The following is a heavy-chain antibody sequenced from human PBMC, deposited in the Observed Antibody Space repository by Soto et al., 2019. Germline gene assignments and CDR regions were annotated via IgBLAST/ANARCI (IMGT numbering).Heavy chain of an antibody. CDR1: GGSSVSGGGC. Sequence: TQSLRYSFAGGSSVSGGGCWSRINQHPGKGLEWIGYIYYSGSTYYNPSLKSRVTISVDTSKNQFSLKLSSVTAADTALYYCTARHRGFLFCSDDHCPDYWGQGTLVTVSA. CDR2: IYYSGST. D-gene: IGHD2-21*01. V-gene: IGHV4-31*03. CDR3: TARHRGFLFCSDDHCPDY. J-gene: IGHJ4*01.